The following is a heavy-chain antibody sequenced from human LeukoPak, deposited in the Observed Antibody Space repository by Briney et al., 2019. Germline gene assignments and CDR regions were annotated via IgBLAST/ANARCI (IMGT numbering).Heavy chain of an antibody. D-gene: IGHD6-19*01. V-gene: IGHV3-9*01. CDR3: ARIGGIAVAGPYDH. Sequence: GGSLRLSCAASGFTFDDYAMHWVRQAPGKGLEWVSGISWNSGSIGYADSVKGRFTISRDNAKNSLYLQMNSLRAEDTALYYCARIGGIAVAGPYDHWGQGTLVTVSS. J-gene: IGHJ4*02. CDR1: GFTFDDYA. CDR2: ISWNSGSI.